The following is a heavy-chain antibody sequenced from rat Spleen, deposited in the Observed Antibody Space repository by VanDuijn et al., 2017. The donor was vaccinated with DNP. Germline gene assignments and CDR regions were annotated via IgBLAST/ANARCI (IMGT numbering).Heavy chain of an antibody. CDR2: INYSGIT. D-gene: IGHD1-3*01. Sequence: EVQLQESGPGLVKPSQSLSLTCSVTGFSITSNYWAWIRKLPGNKMEWIGYINYSGITTYNPSLKSRISITRDTSKNQFFLQLRSVTTEDTATYYCARSVRATSYYAMDAWGQGTSVTVSS. V-gene: IGHV3-1*01. J-gene: IGHJ4*01. CDR3: ARSVRATSYYAMDA. CDR1: GFSITSNY.